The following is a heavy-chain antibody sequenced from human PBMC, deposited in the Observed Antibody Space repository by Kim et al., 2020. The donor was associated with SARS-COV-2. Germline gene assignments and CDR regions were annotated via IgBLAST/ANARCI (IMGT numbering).Heavy chain of an antibody. CDR3: ASSPPLRYGEWASYYVMD. V-gene: IGHV1-24*01. D-gene: IGHD1-1*01. CDR1: GYTLTELS. Sequence: ASVKVSCKVSGYTLTELSLHWVRQAPGKGLEWMGRFDPEDAETLYAQKFQGRVTMTEDTSTDTAYMELSSLRSEDTAVYYCASSPPLRYGEWASYYVMD. CDR2: FDPEDAET. J-gene: IGHJ6*01.